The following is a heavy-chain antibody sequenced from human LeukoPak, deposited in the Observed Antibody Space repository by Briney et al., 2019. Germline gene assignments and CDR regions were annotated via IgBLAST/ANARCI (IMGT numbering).Heavy chain of an antibody. Sequence: SETLSLTCTVSGGSISSSSYYWGWIRQPPGKGLEWIGGVYYSGSTNYNPSLKSRVTISVDTSKNQFSLRLSSVTAADTAVYYCARVTGYVMEDYFDYWGQGTLVTVSS. CDR3: ARVTGYVMEDYFDY. D-gene: IGHD6-13*01. CDR1: GGSISSSSYY. V-gene: IGHV4-39*07. CDR2: VYYSGST. J-gene: IGHJ4*02.